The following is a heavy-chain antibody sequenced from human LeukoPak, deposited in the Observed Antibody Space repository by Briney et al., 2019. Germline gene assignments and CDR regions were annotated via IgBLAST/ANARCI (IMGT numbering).Heavy chain of an antibody. J-gene: IGHJ4*02. CDR3: ARDINWETY. Sequence: PGGSLRLSCVASAFTFSRYWMTWVRQAPGKGLEWVANIKTDGSQIYYVDCVKGRFTISRDNAKISLYLQTNSLRAEDAAVYYCARDINWETYWGQGTLVSVSS. CDR1: AFTFSRYW. D-gene: IGHD7-27*01. CDR2: IKTDGSQI. V-gene: IGHV3-7*01.